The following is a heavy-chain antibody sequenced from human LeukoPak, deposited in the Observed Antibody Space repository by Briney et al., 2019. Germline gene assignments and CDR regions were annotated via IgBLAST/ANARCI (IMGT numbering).Heavy chain of an antibody. Sequence: ASVKVSCKASGYTFTNYYMHWVRQAPGQGLEWMGIINPSGGSTSYAQKFQGRVTMTRDTSTSTVYMELSSLRSGDTAVYYCARDGVSSGSYSSWGQGTLVTVSS. CDR2: INPSGGST. V-gene: IGHV1-46*01. CDR3: ARDGVSSGSYSS. CDR1: GYTFTNYY. D-gene: IGHD1-26*01. J-gene: IGHJ5*02.